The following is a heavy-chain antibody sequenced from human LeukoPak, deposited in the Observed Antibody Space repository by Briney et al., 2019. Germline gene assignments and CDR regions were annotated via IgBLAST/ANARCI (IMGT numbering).Heavy chain of an antibody. CDR1: GGSFTNYY. V-gene: IGHV4-34*01. Sequence: SETLSLTCNVSGGSFTNYYWSWIRQTREKALEWIVQINHSGDTSYNPSLRSRITLSVDRSKNQFSLKVTSVTAADTGVYYCARGPGTVGLSPWGQGTLVAVSS. CDR2: INHSGDT. D-gene: IGHD1/OR15-1a*01. CDR3: ARGPGTVGLSP. J-gene: IGHJ5*02.